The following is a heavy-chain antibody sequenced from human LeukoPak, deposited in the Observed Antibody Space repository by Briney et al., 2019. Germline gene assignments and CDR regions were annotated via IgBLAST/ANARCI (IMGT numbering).Heavy chain of an antibody. CDR3: ARPIKFDCGGGSCYGVPADAFDI. Sequence: SETLSLTCTVSGGSISSSSYYWGWIRQPPGKGLEWIGSIYYSGSTYYNPSLKSRVTISVDTSKNQFSLKLSSVTAADTAVYDCARPIKFDCGGGSCYGVPADAFDIWGQGTMVTVSS. CDR1: GGSISSSSYY. V-gene: IGHV4-39*01. D-gene: IGHD2-15*01. J-gene: IGHJ3*02. CDR2: IYYSGST.